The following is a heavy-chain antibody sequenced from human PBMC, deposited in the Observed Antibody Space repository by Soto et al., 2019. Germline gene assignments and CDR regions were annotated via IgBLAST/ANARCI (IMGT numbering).Heavy chain of an antibody. J-gene: IGHJ4*02. D-gene: IGHD5-18*01. Sequence: ASVKVSCKASGYNFIGYYIHWVRQAPGQRLEWMGWVNPKSGATHYTQTFQGRVTMTGDTSINTAYMELSWLTSDDTAVYYCARVVETAAVPLDYWGQGTLVTVSS. CDR1: GYNFIGYY. V-gene: IGHV1-2*02. CDR2: VNPKSGAT. CDR3: ARVVETAAVPLDY.